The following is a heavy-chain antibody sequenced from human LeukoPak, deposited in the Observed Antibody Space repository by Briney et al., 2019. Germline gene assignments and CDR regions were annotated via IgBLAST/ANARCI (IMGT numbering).Heavy chain of an antibody. V-gene: IGHV3-48*01. CDR2: IRSSSTTI. Sequence: WGSLRLSCEASGFTFSNYSMNWVRQVPGKGLEWVSYIRSSSTTIYYADSVKGRFTISRDNAKNSLYLQMNSLRAEDTAVYYCARAKRNGFDIWGQGTMVTVSS. J-gene: IGHJ3*02. CDR3: ARAKRNGFDI. CDR1: GFTFSNYS.